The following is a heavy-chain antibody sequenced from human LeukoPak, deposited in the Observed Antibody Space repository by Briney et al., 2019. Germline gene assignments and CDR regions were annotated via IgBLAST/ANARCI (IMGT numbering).Heavy chain of an antibody. V-gene: IGHV3-48*01. Sequence: GGSLRLSCAASGFTFSSYSMNWVRQAPGKGPEWVSYISSSSSTIYYADSVKGRFTISRDNAKNSLYLQMNSLRAEDTAVYYCARVRRYVWGSYDFDYWGQGTLVTVSS. CDR3: ARVRRYVWGSYDFDY. D-gene: IGHD3-16*01. CDR2: ISSSSSTI. J-gene: IGHJ4*02. CDR1: GFTFSSYS.